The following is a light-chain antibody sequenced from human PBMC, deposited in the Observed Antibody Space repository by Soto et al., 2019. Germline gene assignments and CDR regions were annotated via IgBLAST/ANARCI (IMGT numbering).Light chain of an antibody. CDR2: GAS. CDR3: QKYNSPPCT. V-gene: IGKV1-27*01. Sequence: DIQMTQSQSSLSSSVGDRVTITCRAIQGIYKYLAWYQQKPGKVPKVLIYGASTLQSGVPSRFSGAGSGKNFTLTISSLQAKDVPTYYYQKYNSPPCTFGRGTKVEIK. CDR1: QGIYKY. J-gene: IGKJ1*01.